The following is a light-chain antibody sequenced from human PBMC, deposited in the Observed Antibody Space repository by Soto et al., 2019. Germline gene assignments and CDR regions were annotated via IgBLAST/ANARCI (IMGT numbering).Light chain of an antibody. V-gene: IGKV1-6*01. J-gene: IGKJ1*01. CDR2: AAS. CDR3: LQDYGDSWT. CDR1: RDVGSD. Sequence: ATQMTQSPSSLAASVGDRITSTCRASRDVGSDVSWYQQKPGQAPKLLIYAASNLYTGVPSRFSGSRSGTEFTLTISSLQPEDFASYYCLQDYGDSWTFGQGTKVDIK.